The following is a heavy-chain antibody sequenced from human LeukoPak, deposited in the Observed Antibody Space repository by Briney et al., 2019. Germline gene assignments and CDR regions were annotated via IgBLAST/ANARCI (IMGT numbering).Heavy chain of an antibody. V-gene: IGHV4-4*09. Sequence: SETLSLTCSVSGGSISSYYWSWIRQPPGKGLEWIGYIYTSGSTNYNPSLKSRVTISVDTSKNQFSLKLSSVTAADTAVYYCARHGPLVGSYSYYFDYWGQGTLVTVSS. J-gene: IGHJ4*02. CDR1: GGSISSYY. D-gene: IGHD1-26*01. CDR3: ARHGPLVGSYSYYFDY. CDR2: IYTSGST.